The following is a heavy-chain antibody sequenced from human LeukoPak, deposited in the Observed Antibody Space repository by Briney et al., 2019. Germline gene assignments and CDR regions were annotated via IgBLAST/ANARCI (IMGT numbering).Heavy chain of an antibody. CDR2: INPNSGGT. J-gene: IGHJ5*02. CDR3: ARDYTGTGWFDP. Sequence: ASVKVSCKASGYTFTGYYMHWVRQAPGQGLEWMGWINPNSGGTNYAQKFQGRVTMTRDTSISTAYMELSRLRSDDTAVYYRARDYTGTGWFDPWGQGTLVTVSS. V-gene: IGHV1-2*02. CDR1: GYTFTGYY. D-gene: IGHD3-16*01.